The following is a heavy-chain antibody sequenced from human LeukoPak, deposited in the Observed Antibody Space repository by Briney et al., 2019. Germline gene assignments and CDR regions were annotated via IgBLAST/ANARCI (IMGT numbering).Heavy chain of an antibody. CDR1: GFTFSRYW. Sequence: PGGSLRLSCAASGFTFSRYWMHWVRQAPGKGLVWVSRIDSDGSSTSYADSVKGRFTISRDNAKNTVYLQMNSLRAEDTAVYYCTRDDYCSDGARGFNPWGLGALVTVSS. CDR2: IDSDGSST. V-gene: IGHV3-74*01. D-gene: IGHD2-15*01. J-gene: IGHJ5*02. CDR3: TRDDYCSDGARGFNP.